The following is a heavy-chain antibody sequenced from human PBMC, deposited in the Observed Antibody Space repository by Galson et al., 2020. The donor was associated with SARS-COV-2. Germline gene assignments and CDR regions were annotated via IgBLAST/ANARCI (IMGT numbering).Heavy chain of an antibody. V-gene: IGHV3-74*01. CDR3: ATAHSSSANYIDP. D-gene: IGHD6-13*01. Sequence: GESLKISCAASGFTFSASWMHWVRQAPGTGLVYVSRLNPDGSVTAYVDSVKGRFTISRDNAKNTLYLQMNSLRVEDTAVYYCATAHSSSANYIDPWGPGTLVTVSS. CDR1: GFTFSASW. CDR2: LNPDGSVT. J-gene: IGHJ5*02.